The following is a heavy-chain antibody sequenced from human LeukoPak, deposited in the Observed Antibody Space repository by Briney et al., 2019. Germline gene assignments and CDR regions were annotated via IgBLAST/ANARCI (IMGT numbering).Heavy chain of an antibody. V-gene: IGHV3-21*01. CDR3: ARDRGDFWSGYYYDY. Sequence: GGSLRLSCAASGFTFSSYSMNWVRQAPGKGLEWVSSISSSSSYIYYADSVKGRFTISRDNAKNSLYLQMNSVRAEDTAVYYCARDRGDFWSGYYYDYWGQGTLATVSS. J-gene: IGHJ4*02. D-gene: IGHD3-3*01. CDR1: GFTFSSYS. CDR2: ISSSSSYI.